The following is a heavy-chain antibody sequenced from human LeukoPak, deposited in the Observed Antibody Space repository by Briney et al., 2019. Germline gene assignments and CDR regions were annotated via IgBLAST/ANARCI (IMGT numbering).Heavy chain of an antibody. J-gene: IGHJ4*02. V-gene: IGHV3-30-3*01. D-gene: IGHD3-22*01. Sequence: GGSLRLSCAASGFTFSSYAMHWVRQAPGKGLEWVAVISYDGSNKYYAGSVKGRFTISRDNSKNTLYLQMNSLRAEDTAVYYCARDTYYYDSSGYTDYWGQGTLVTVSS. CDR2: ISYDGSNK. CDR3: ARDTYYYDSSGYTDY. CDR1: GFTFSSYA.